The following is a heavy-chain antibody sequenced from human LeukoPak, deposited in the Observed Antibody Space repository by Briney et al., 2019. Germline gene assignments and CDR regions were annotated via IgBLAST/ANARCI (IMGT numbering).Heavy chain of an antibody. J-gene: IGHJ4*02. CDR1: GYTFTNYG. CDR3: ARSGLGTITAGPFNY. Sequence: ASVKVSCKASGYTFTNYGITWVRQAPGQGLEWMGWISAYQGSKKYAQNVQGRVTMTIDTSTSTAYMDLRSLRYDDTAIYFCARSGLGTITAGPFNYWGQGTLVAVSS. CDR2: ISAYQGSK. D-gene: IGHD5-24*01. V-gene: IGHV1-18*01.